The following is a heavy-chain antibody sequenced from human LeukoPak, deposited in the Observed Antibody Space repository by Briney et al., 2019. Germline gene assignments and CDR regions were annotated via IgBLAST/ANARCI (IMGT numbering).Heavy chain of an antibody. CDR1: GFTFTRYW. J-gene: IGHJ4*02. CDR2: IKQDGSEK. D-gene: IGHD2-2*01. V-gene: IGHV3-7*01. Sequence: GGSLRLSCAASGFTFTRYWMTWVRQAPGKGLEWVANIKQDGSEKFYVDSVKGRFTISRDNAKNSLDLQINSLGAEDTAVYYCARGLDCRSTSCYLDNWGQGTLVTVSS. CDR3: ARGLDCRSTSCYLDN.